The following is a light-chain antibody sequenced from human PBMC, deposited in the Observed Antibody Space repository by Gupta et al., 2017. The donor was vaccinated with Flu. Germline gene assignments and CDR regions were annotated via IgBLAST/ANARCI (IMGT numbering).Light chain of an antibody. CDR3: MQGTHLYT. CDR1: QSLVYSDGNTY. J-gene: IGKJ2*01. CDR2: KVS. Sequence: DVVMTQSPLSLPVTLGQPASISCRSSQSLVYSDGNTYLNWFQQRPGQSPRRLIYKVSNRDSGVPDRFSGSGSGTDFTLKISPVEAEDVGIYYCMQGTHLYTFGQGTKLEIK. V-gene: IGKV2-30*01.